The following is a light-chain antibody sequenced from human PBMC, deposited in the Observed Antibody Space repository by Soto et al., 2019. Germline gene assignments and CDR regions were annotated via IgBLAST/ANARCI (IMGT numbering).Light chain of an antibody. CDR1: QSVSSSY. Sequence: EIVLTQSPGTLSLSPGERATLSCRASQSVSSSYLAWYQQKPGQAPRLLIYGASSRATGIPDRFSGSGSGTDFTFTISRLEPEDLAEYYCQQYGSFYTFGQGTKLEIK. CDR2: GAS. J-gene: IGKJ2*01. V-gene: IGKV3-20*01. CDR3: QQYGSFYT.